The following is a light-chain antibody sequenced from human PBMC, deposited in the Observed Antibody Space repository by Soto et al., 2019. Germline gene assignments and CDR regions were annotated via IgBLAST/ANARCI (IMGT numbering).Light chain of an antibody. CDR2: DAS. J-gene: IGKJ1*01. CDR1: QSISSW. Sequence: DIQMTQSPSTLSASVGDRVTITCRASQSISSWLAWYQQKPGKAPKLLIYDASSLESGVPSRFSGRGSGTEFTLTISSLQSEDFAVYYCQQYNNWPQTFGQGTKVDIK. V-gene: IGKV1-5*01. CDR3: QQYNNWPQT.